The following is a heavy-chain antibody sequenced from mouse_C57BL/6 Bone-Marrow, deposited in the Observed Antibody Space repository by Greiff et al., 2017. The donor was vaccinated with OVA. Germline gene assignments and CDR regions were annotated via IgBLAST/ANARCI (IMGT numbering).Heavy chain of an antibody. CDR2: IDPSDSYT. CDR1: GYTFTSYW. Sequence: VQLQQSGAELVMPGASVKLSCKASGYTFTSYWMHWVKQRPGQGLEWIGEIDPSDSYTNYNQKFKGKSTLTVDKSSSTAYMQLSSLTSEDSAVYYCVKMEEQGAMDYWGQGTSVTVSS. CDR3: VKMEEQGAMDY. V-gene: IGHV1-69*01. D-gene: IGHD2-3*01. J-gene: IGHJ4*01.